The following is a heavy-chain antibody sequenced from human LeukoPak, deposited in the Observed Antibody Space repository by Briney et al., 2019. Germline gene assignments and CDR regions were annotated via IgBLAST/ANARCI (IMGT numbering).Heavy chain of an antibody. D-gene: IGHD3-10*01. V-gene: IGHV4-34*01. J-gene: IGHJ5*02. Sequence: SETLSLTCAVYGGSFSGYYWSWIRQPPGKGLEWIGEINHSGSTNHNPSLKSRVTISVDTSKNQFSLKLSSVTAADTAVYYCARGITMVRGVIIRPGWFDPWGQGTLVTVSS. CDR1: GGSFSGYY. CDR3: ARGITMVRGVIIRPGWFDP. CDR2: INHSGST.